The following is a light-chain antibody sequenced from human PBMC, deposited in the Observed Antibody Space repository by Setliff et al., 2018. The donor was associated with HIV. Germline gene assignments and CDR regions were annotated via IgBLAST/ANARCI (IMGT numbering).Light chain of an antibody. J-gene: IGLJ1*01. CDR1: SSDVGRYNY. Sequence: QSALTQPASVSGSPGQSITISCTGTSSDVGRYNYVSWYQHHPGKAPKLIIFQVSNRPSGVSNCFSGFKSGNTASLTISGLQAEDEADYYCSSYTTESTRVFGSGTRSPS. V-gene: IGLV2-14*01. CDR3: SSYTTESTRV. CDR2: QVS.